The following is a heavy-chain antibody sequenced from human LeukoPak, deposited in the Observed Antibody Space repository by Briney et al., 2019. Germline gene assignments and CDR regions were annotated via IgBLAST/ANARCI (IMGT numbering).Heavy chain of an antibody. Sequence: ASVKVSCKASGYTFTGYYMHWVRQAPGQGLEWMGWMNPNSGNTGYAQKFQGRVTITRNTSISTAYMELSSLRSEDTAVYYCARGLEQWLVLHYYYYMDVWGKGTTVTVSS. CDR1: GYTFTGYY. CDR2: MNPNSGNT. J-gene: IGHJ6*03. D-gene: IGHD6-19*01. CDR3: ARGLEQWLVLHYYYYMDV. V-gene: IGHV1-8*03.